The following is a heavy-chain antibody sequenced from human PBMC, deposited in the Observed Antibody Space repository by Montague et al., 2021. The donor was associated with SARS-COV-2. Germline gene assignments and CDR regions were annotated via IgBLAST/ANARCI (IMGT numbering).Heavy chain of an antibody. Sequence: SETLSLTCAVHGTSFSGHYWNWIRQPPRKGLEWIGEINRGGSTKYSPSLKSRLTISADTSKNQFSLKLTSVAAADTAVYYCAGLRDGVVPSPILGVGPYYSYYYMDVWGRGTTVTVSS. CDR3: AGLRDGVVPSPILGVGPYYSYYYMDV. CDR1: GTSFSGHY. CDR2: INRGGST. V-gene: IGHV4-34*01. D-gene: IGHD3-10*01. J-gene: IGHJ6*03.